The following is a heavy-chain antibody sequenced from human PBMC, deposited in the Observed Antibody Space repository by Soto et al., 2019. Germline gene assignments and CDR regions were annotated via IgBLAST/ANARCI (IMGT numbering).Heavy chain of an antibody. V-gene: IGHV2-5*02. CDR1: GFSLTTGGVG. CDR2: LHWDDVK. CDR3: ARYYYFVSTGRIDY. Sequence: SGPTLVNPTQTLTLTCTFSGFSLTTGGVGVGWIRQPPGKAPEWLALLHWDDVKRYSPLLKSRLTITKDTSKNQVVLTVINMDPVDTATYYCARYYYFVSTGRIDYWGQGTQVTSPQ. D-gene: IGHD3-22*01. J-gene: IGHJ4*02.